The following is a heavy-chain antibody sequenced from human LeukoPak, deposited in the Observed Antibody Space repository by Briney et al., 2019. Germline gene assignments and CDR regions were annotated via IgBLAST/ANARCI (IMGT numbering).Heavy chain of an antibody. CDR2: IYSGGST. J-gene: IGHJ4*02. Sequence: GGSLRLSCAASGFTVSSNYMSWVRQAPGKGLEWVSVIYSGGSTYYADSVKGRFTISRDNSKNALYLQMNSLRAEDTAVYYCARANILTGYYQYYFDYWGQGTLVTVSS. CDR1: GFTVSSNY. D-gene: IGHD3-9*01. CDR3: ARANILTGYYQYYFDY. V-gene: IGHV3-53*01.